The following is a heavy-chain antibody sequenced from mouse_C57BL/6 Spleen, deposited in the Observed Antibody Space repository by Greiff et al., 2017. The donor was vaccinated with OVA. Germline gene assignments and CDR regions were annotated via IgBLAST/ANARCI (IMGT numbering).Heavy chain of an antibody. D-gene: IGHD3-3*01. CDR1: GYTFTDYN. Sequence: EVKLVESGPELVKPGASVKMSCKASGYTFTDYNMHWVKQSHGKSLEWIGYINPNNGGTSYNQKFKGKATLTVNKSSSTAYMELRSLTSEDSAVYYCASEGGRLDYWGQGTTLTVSS. CDR2: INPNNGGT. V-gene: IGHV1-22*01. CDR3: ASEGGRLDY. J-gene: IGHJ2*01.